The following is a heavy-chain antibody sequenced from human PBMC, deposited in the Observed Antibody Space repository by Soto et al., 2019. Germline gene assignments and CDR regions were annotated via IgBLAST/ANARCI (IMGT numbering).Heavy chain of an antibody. Sequence: NPSETLSLTCTVSGGSISSGGYYWSWIRQHPGKGLEWIGYIYYSGSTYYNPSLKSRVTISVDTSKNQFSLKLSSVTAADTAVYYCARGHILTGPPDYWGQGTLVTVSS. CDR3: ARGHILTGPPDY. V-gene: IGHV4-31*03. CDR2: IYYSGST. CDR1: GGSISSGGYY. J-gene: IGHJ4*02. D-gene: IGHD3-9*01.